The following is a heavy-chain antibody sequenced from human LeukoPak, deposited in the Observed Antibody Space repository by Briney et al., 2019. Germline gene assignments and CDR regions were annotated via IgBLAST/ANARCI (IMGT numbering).Heavy chain of an antibody. V-gene: IGHV3-23*01. CDR2: ISGSGGDT. CDR3: VKDSVVVAGLVNYFDY. Sequence: GGSLRLSCAASGFTFSNYAMSWVRQAPGKGLEWVSAISGSGGDTFYTDSVKGRFTISRDNSKNTLYLQMRGLRAEDTAVYYCVKDSVVVAGLVNYFDYWGQGTLVTASS. J-gene: IGHJ4*02. CDR1: GFTFSNYA. D-gene: IGHD6-19*01.